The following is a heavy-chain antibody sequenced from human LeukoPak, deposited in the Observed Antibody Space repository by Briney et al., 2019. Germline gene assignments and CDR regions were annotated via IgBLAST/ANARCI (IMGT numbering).Heavy chain of an antibody. CDR3: AIQYYDSSGYFQNDAFDV. D-gene: IGHD3-22*01. CDR1: GYSFTSYW. V-gene: IGHV5-51*01. CDR2: IYPGDSDT. J-gene: IGHJ3*01. Sequence: KCGESLKISCKGSGYSFTSYWIGWVRQMPGKGLEWMGIIYPGDSDTRYSPSFQGQVTISADKSISTAYLQWSSLKASDTAVYYCAIQYYDSSGYFQNDAFDVWGQGTMVTVSS.